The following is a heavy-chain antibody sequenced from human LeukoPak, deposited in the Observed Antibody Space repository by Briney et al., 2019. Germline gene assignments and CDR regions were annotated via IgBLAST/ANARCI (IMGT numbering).Heavy chain of an antibody. V-gene: IGHV4-31*03. CDR1: GGSISSSSYY. J-gene: IGHJ6*02. CDR3: ARDKIAAAGEVYYYYGMDV. D-gene: IGHD6-13*01. CDR2: IYYSGST. Sequence: SETLSLTCTVSGGSISSSSYYWGWIRQPPGKGLEWIGYIYYSGSTYYNPSLKSRVTISVDTSKNQFSLKLSSVTATDTAVYYCARDKIAAAGEVYYYYGMDVWGQGTTVTVSS.